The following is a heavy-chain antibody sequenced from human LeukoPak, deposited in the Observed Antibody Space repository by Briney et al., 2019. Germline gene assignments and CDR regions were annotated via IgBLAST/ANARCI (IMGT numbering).Heavy chain of an antibody. CDR1: GDSISSYY. V-gene: IGHV4-59*08. D-gene: IGHD6-6*01. Sequence: ASETLSLTCTVSGDSISSYYWSWIRQPPGKGLEWIGYISYSGSTNYNPSLKSRVTISVDTSKNQFSLKLNSVTAADTAVYYCARHSIPARSRSNFDFWGQGTLVTVSS. J-gene: IGHJ4*02. CDR3: ARHSIPARSRSNFDF. CDR2: ISYSGST.